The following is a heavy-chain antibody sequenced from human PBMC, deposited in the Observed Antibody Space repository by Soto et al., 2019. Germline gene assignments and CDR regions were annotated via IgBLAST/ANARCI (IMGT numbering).Heavy chain of an antibody. CDR1: GFTFSTYD. Sequence: GGSLRLSFAATGFTFSTYDMHWVRQAPGKGLEWVSVISFDGSNKNYADSVKGRFTISRDNSKNTLYLQMNSLRTEDTAVYYCEWEGLWGQGTHVTVSS. J-gene: IGHJ4*02. CDR3: EWEGL. CDR2: ISFDGSNK. V-gene: IGHV3-30*03.